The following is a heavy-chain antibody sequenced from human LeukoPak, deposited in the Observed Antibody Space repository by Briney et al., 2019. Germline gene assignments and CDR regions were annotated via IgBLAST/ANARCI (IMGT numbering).Heavy chain of an antibody. CDR3: ARTRWSYYFDY. Sequence: GGSLRLSCAASGFTVSSNYMSWVRKAPGKGLEWVSVIYSGGSTNYADSVKGRFSISRDTSKNMLYLQMNSLRAEDTAVYYCARTRWSYYFDYWGQGTLVTVSS. CDR1: GFTVSSNY. CDR2: IYSGGST. V-gene: IGHV3-53*01. D-gene: IGHD4-23*01. J-gene: IGHJ4*02.